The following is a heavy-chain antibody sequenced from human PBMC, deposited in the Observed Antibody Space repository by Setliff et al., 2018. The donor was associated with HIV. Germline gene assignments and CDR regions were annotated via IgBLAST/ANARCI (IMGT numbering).Heavy chain of an antibody. Sequence: GASVKVSCKASGYTFTSYYINWVRQAPGQGLEWMGVIHPSGGSTSYAQSFQDRVTMTRDTSTSTVYMELSSLGSEETAVYYCARVRYCSGGSCYGGEYWFDPWGQGTLVTV. CDR1: GYTFTSYY. CDR2: IHPSGGST. D-gene: IGHD2-15*01. CDR3: ARVRYCSGGSCYGGEYWFDP. V-gene: IGHV1-46*01. J-gene: IGHJ5*02.